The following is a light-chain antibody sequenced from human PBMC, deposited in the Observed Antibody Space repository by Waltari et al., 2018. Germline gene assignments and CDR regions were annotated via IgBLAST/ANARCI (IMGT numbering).Light chain of an antibody. CDR1: QSVSSSY. CDR2: VAS. J-gene: IGKJ1*01. CDR3: QQYGSSPWT. V-gene: IGKV3-20*01. Sequence: EIVLTQSPGTLSLSPGERATLSCMASQSVSSSYLAWYQQKPGQAPRVLIHVASNRATGIPDRFSGSGSGTDFTLTISRLEPEDFAVYYCQQYGSSPWTFGQGTKVEIK.